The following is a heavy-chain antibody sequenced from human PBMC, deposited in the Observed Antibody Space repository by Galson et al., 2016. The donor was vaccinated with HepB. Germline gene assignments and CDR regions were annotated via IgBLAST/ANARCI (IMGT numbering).Heavy chain of an antibody. V-gene: IGHV3-23*01. Sequence: SLRLSCAASGVSFSSFVMSWVRQAPGEGLEWVSSIDSTGDSTSYADSVEGRFTISRDNSENTLFLQMNNLRAEDTALYYRVIDPRGTQWLVVRGAFDIWGQGTLVTVSS. D-gene: IGHD3-22*01. CDR1: GVSFSSFV. CDR3: VIDPRGTQWLVVRGAFDI. J-gene: IGHJ3*02. CDR2: IDSTGDST.